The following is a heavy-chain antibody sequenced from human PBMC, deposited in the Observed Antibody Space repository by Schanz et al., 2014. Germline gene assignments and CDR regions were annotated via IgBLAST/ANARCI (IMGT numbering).Heavy chain of an antibody. CDR2: INPNSGDT. V-gene: IGHV1-2*04. Sequence: QVQLVQSGAEVKKPGASVKVSCKASGYTTFTDYYIHWVRQAPGQGLEWMGWINPNSGDTNYAQKYQGWVTVTRDTSISTAYREVSRLKSDDTAVYYCARDFSAYVGNYFDYWGQGTLVTVSS. CDR3: ARDFSAYVGNYFDY. D-gene: IGHD5-12*01. J-gene: IGHJ4*02. CDR1: GYTTFTDYY.